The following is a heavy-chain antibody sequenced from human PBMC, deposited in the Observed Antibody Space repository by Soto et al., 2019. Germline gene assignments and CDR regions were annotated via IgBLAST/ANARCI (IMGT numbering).Heavy chain of an antibody. CDR2: IYYSGST. CDR1: GGSISSDTYY. D-gene: IGHD3-22*01. Sequence: SETLSLTCTVSGGSISSDTYYWSWIRQPPGKGLEWIGYIYYSGSTNYNPSLKSRVTISVDTSKNQFSLKLSSVTAADTAVYYCARAHDSSGYYPFDYWGQGTLVTVSS. J-gene: IGHJ4*02. V-gene: IGHV4-61*01. CDR3: ARAHDSSGYYPFDY.